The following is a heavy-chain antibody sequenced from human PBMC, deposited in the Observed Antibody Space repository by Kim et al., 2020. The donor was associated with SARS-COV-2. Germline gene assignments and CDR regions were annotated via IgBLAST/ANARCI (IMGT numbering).Heavy chain of an antibody. V-gene: IGHV4-31*03. J-gene: IGHJ3*02. CDR2: IYYSGST. CDR1: GGSISSGGYY. Sequence: SETLSLTCTVSGGSISSGGYYWSWIRQHPGKGLEWIGYIYYSGSTYYNPSLKSRVTILVDTSKNQFSLKLSSVTAADTAVYYCARVAIYAFDIWGQGTMVTVSS. CDR3: ARVAIYAFDI. D-gene: IGHD3-3*01.